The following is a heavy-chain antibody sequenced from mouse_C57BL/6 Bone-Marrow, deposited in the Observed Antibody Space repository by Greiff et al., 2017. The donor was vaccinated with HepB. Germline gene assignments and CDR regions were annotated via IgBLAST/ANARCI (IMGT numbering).Heavy chain of an antibody. D-gene: IGHD3-2*02. V-gene: IGHV5-12*01. CDR2: ISNGGGST. CDR3: ARQQLRPQAWFAY. CDR1: GFTFSDYY. Sequence: EVQVVESGGGLVQPGGSLKLSCAASGFTFSDYYMYWVRQTPEKRLEWVAYISNGGGSTYYPDTVKGRFTISRDNAKNTLYLQMSRLKSEDTAMYYCARQQLRPQAWFAYWGQGTLVTVSA. J-gene: IGHJ3*01.